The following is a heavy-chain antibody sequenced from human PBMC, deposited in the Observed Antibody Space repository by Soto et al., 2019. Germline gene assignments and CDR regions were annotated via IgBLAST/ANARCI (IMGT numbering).Heavy chain of an antibody. CDR3: ASGLQNYYGSGSYYNDPHYYYYMDV. V-gene: IGHV1-46*03. CDR2: INPSGGST. CDR1: GYTFTSYY. Sequence: QVQLVQSGAEVKKPGASVKVSCKASGYTFTSYYMHWVRQAPGQGLEWMGIINPSGGSTSYAQKFQGRVTMTRDTSTSTVYMELSSLRSEDTAVYYCASGLQNYYGSGSYYNDPHYYYYMDVWGKGTTVTVSS. D-gene: IGHD3-10*01. J-gene: IGHJ6*03.